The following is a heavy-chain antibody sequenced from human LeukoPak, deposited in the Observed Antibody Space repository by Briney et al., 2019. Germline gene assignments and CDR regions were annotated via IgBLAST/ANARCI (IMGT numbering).Heavy chain of an antibody. CDR1: GFTFSSYG. Sequence: GRSLRLSCAASGFTFSSYGMHWVRQAPGKGLEWVAVIWYDGSNKYYADSVKGRFTISRDNSKNTLYLQMNSLRAEDTAVYYCARDRLVVPAALAYWGQGTLVTVSS. V-gene: IGHV3-30*19. J-gene: IGHJ4*02. D-gene: IGHD2-2*01. CDR3: ARDRLVVPAALAY. CDR2: IWYDGSNK.